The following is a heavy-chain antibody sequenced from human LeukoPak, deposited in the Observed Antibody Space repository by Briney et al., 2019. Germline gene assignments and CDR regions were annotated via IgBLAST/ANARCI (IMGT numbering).Heavy chain of an antibody. J-gene: IGHJ4*02. Sequence: PSETLSLTCTVSGGSISSSSYYWGWIRQPPGKGLEWIGSIYYSGSTYSNPSLKSRVTISVDTSKNQFSLKLSSVTAADTAVYYCARERRSSSWFFDYWGQGTLVTVSS. CDR3: ARERRSSSWFFDY. V-gene: IGHV4-39*07. D-gene: IGHD6-13*01. CDR2: IYYSGST. CDR1: GGSISSSSYY.